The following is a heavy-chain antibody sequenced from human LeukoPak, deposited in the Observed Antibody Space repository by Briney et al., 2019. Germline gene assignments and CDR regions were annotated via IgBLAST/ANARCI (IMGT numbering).Heavy chain of an antibody. CDR2: IYYSGST. CDR1: GGSISSYY. V-gene: IGHV4-59*01. D-gene: IGHD2-15*01. CDR3: AREYCSGGSCYSEAFDI. Sequence: PSETLSLTCTVSGGSISSYYWSWIRQPPGKGLEWIGYIYYSGSTNYNPSLKSRVTISVDTSKNQFSLKLSSVTAADTAVYYCAREYCSGGSCYSEAFDIWGQGTMVTVSS. J-gene: IGHJ3*02.